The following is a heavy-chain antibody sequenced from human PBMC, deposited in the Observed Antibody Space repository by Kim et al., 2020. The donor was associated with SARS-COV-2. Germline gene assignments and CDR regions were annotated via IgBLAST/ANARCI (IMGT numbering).Heavy chain of an antibody. CDR1: GGSVSSRSYY. Sequence: SETLSLTCTVSGGSVSSRSYYWNWIRQPPGKGLQWIGYISYGGSTNSNPSLKSRVTISLDTSTNQFSLKLTAVTGADTAVYYCARDASVRPYNYGVDVWGQQATVSVSS. CDR2: ISYGGST. CDR3: ARDASVRPYNYGVDV. D-gene: IGHD3-10*01. V-gene: IGHV4-61*01. J-gene: IGHJ6*02.